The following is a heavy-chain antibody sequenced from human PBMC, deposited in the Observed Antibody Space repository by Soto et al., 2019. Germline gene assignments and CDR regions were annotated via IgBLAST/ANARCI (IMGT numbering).Heavy chain of an antibody. CDR3: VKVDSSSSRGPPDY. CDR1: GFTFSSYA. D-gene: IGHD6-6*01. CDR2: ISSNGGGT. Sequence: GGSLRLSCSASGFTFSSYAMHWVRQAPGKGLEYVSAISSNGGGTYYADSVKGRFTISRDNSKNTLYLQMSSLRAEDTAVYYCVKVDSSSSRGPPDYWGQGTLVTVSS. V-gene: IGHV3-64D*06. J-gene: IGHJ4*02.